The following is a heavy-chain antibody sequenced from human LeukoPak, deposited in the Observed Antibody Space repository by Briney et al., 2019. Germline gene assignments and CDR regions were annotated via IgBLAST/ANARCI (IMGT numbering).Heavy chain of an antibody. D-gene: IGHD3-22*01. CDR2: IYYSGST. Sequence: PSETLSLTCTVSGGSVSSGSYYWNWIRQPPGKGLEWIGYIYYSGSTNYNPSLKSRVTISVDTSKNQFSLKLSSVTAADTAVYYCARGYDSSGSWFDPWGQGTLVTVSS. V-gene: IGHV4-61*01. J-gene: IGHJ5*02. CDR3: ARGYDSSGSWFDP. CDR1: GGSVSSGSYY.